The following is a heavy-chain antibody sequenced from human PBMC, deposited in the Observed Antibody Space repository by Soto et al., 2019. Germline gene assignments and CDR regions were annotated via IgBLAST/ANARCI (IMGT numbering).Heavy chain of an antibody. CDR1: GFTFSSFG. D-gene: IGHD3-16*01. CDR3: TKDTRRFGLSGGDADYYGLDV. J-gene: IGHJ6*02. V-gene: IGHV3-30*18. Sequence: QGQLVESGGGVVQTGRSLRLSCEASGFTFSSFGMHWVRQAPGKGLEWGAVMSYDGSKKYYVDSVKGRVTISRDNSKNTLYLQMNNLRPEDTAVYFCTKDTRRFGLSGGDADYYGLDVWGQGTTVTVSS. CDR2: MSYDGSKK.